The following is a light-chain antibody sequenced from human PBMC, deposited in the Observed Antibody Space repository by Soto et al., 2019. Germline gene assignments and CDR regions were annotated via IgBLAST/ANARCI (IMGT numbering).Light chain of an antibody. CDR2: GAS. V-gene: IGKV3-15*01. CDR3: QQYENWPYT. J-gene: IGKJ2*01. Sequence: EIVMTQSPATVSLSAGERATLSCRASPGVSNTLAWYQQRPGQAPRLLIYGASIRAPGIPARFSGGGSGTEFTLPITSLQSEDFAVYYCQQYENWPYTFGQGTKLEIK. CDR1: PGVSNT.